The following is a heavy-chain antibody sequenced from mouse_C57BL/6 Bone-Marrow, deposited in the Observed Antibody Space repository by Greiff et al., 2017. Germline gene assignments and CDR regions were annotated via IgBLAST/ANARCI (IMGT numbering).Heavy chain of an antibody. D-gene: IGHD1-1*01. V-gene: IGHV1-85*01. Sequence: VQLQQSGPELVKPGASVKLSCKASGYTFTSYDLNWVKQRPGQGLEWIGWIYPRDGSTKYNEKFKGKATLTVDTSSSTAYMERHSLTSEDSAVYFCARDYGSSYWYFDVWGTGTTVTVSS. CDR3: ARDYGSSYWYFDV. J-gene: IGHJ1*03. CDR2: IYPRDGST. CDR1: GYTFTSYD.